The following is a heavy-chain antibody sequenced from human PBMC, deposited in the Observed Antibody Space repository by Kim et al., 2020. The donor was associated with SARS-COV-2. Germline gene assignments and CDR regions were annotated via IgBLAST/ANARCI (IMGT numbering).Heavy chain of an antibody. V-gene: IGHV3-53*01. CDR2: IHSGGGT. J-gene: IGHJ6*02. CDR1: GFTVSSNY. Sequence: GGSLRLSCAASGFTVSSNYMSWVRQAPGKGLEWVSVIHSGGGTYYADSVKGRFTISRDNSKNTLYLQMNSLRAEDTAVYYCARRLVAAAPYYYYYGMDVWGQGTTVTVSS. CDR3: ARRLVAAAPYYYYYGMDV. D-gene: IGHD2-2*01.